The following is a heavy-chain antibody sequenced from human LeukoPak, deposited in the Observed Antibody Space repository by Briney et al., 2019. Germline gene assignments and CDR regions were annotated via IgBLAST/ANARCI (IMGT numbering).Heavy chain of an antibody. J-gene: IGHJ4*02. CDR1: GYSFSKYW. CDR2: TYPGDSDT. Sequence: PGESLKISCKGSGYSFSKYWIGWVRQMPGKGPEWMGITYPGDSDTRYNSSFQGQVTISADKSISTAYLQWSSLKASDTAMYYCARRGYYYDSSGFDYWGQGTLVTVSS. D-gene: IGHD3-22*01. CDR3: ARRGYYYDSSGFDY. V-gene: IGHV5-51*01.